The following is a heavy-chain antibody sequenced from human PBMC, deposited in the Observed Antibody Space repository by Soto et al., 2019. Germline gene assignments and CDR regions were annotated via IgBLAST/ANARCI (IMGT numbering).Heavy chain of an antibody. CDR3: AKDRMGDFWSGSCMDV. D-gene: IGHD3-3*01. J-gene: IGHJ6*02. CDR1: GFTFSSYA. CDR2: ISGSGGST. V-gene: IGHV3-23*01. Sequence: GGSLRLSCAASGFTFSSYAMSWVRQAPGKGLEWVSAISGSGGSTYYADSVKGRFTISRDNSKNTLYLQMNSLRAEDTAVYYCAKDRMGDFWSGSCMDVWGQGTTVTVSS.